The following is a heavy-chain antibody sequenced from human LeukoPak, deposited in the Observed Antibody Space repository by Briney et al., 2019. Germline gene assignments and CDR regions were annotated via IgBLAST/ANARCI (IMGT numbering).Heavy chain of an antibody. D-gene: IGHD5-12*01. V-gene: IGHV1-8*03. J-gene: IGHJ5*02. CDR2: MNPNSGNT. Sequence: ASVKVSCKASGYTFTSYDINWVRQATGQGLEWMGWMNPNSGNTGYAQKFQGRVSITRNTSISTAYMELSSLRSEDTAVYYCARDPSEERGYPYNWFDPWGQGTLVTVSS. CDR3: ARDPSEERGYPYNWFDP. CDR1: GYTFTSYD.